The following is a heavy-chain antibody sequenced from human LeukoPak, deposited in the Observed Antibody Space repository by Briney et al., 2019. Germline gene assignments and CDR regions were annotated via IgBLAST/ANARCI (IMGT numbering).Heavy chain of an antibody. D-gene: IGHD2-15*01. V-gene: IGHV4-59*01. Sequence: SETLSLTCTVSGGSISSYYWSWIRQPPGKGLEWIGYIYYSGSTNYNPSLKSRVTISVDTSKNQFSLKLSSVTAADTAVYYCARGILSRYCSGGSCVEPGYWGQGTLVTVSS. CDR2: IYYSGST. J-gene: IGHJ4*02. CDR1: GGSISSYY. CDR3: ARGILSRYCSGGSCVEPGY.